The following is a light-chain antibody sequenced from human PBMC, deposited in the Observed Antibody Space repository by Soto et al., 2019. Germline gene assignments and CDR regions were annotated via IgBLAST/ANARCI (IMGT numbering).Light chain of an antibody. J-gene: IGKJ1*01. V-gene: IGKV3-15*01. CDR3: PQYNTWPPT. CDR2: GAS. CDR1: QSVSSD. Sequence: EIVMTQSPATLSVSPGERATLSCRGSQSVSSDLAWDHQKPGQVRRLLIYGASTRATGIPARFSGSGSGTELTLPIPSMHSEPFPVSYRPQYNTWPPTFGQGTKLDI.